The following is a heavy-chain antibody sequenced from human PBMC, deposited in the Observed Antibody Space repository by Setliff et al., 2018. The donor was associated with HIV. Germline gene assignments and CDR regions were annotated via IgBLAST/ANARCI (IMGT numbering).Heavy chain of an antibody. Sequence: PSETLSLTCTVSGGSISGHYWSWIRQPPGRGLEWIGYIYSSGSTNFNPPLQSRVTISVDTSKNQFSLKLSPVTAADTAVYYCARHSGVASPNWFDPWGQGTLVTVSS. D-gene: IGHD3-10*01. CDR2: IYSSGST. CDR1: GGSISGHY. V-gene: IGHV4-4*09. J-gene: IGHJ5*02. CDR3: ARHSGVASPNWFDP.